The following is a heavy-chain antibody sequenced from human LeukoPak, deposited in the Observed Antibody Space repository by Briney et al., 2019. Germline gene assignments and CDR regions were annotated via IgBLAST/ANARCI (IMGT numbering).Heavy chain of an antibody. CDR3: ARGVAAAGFDY. V-gene: IGHV4-34*01. D-gene: IGHD6-13*01. CDR1: GGSFSGYY. J-gene: IGHJ4*02. Sequence: SETLSLTCAVYGGSFSGYYWSWIRQPPGKRLEWIGEINHSGSTNYNPSLKSRVTISVDTSKNQFSLKLSSVTAADTAVYYCARGVAAAGFDYWGQGTLVTVSS. CDR2: INHSGST.